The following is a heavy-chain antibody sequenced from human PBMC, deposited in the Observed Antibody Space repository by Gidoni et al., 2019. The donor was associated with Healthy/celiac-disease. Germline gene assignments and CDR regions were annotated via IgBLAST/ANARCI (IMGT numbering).Heavy chain of an antibody. V-gene: IGHV4-34*01. CDR2: INHSGST. D-gene: IGHD6-6*01. Sequence: QVQLQQWGAGLLKPSETLSLTCAVYGGSFSGYYWSWIRQPPGKGLEWIGEINHSGSTNYNPSLKSRVTISVDTSKNQFSLKLSSVTAADTAVYYCARVWQLVHSPWGQGTLVTVSS. CDR3: ARVWQLVHSP. CDR1: GGSFSGYY. J-gene: IGHJ5*02.